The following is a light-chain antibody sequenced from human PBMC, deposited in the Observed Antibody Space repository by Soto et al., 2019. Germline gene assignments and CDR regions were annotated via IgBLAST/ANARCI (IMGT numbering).Light chain of an antibody. V-gene: IGKV3-20*01. CDR1: QSIGDT. CDR3: QLYVCSSRT. J-gene: IGKJ1*01. CDR2: GAS. Sequence: DIVMTQYPDTLSVSPGGRSTLSCMASQSIGDTLAWYQQKPGQAPRLLIYGASSRVTGFPARFSGSGSGTDFTLTISRLEPEDFAVYHCQLYVCSSRTFGQGGIVDIK.